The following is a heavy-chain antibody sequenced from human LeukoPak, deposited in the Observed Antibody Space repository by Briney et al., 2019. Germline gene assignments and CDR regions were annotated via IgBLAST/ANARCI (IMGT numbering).Heavy chain of an antibody. D-gene: IGHD6-13*01. Sequence: ASVKVSCKASGYTFTGYYMHWVRQAPGQGLEWMGWINPNSGGTNYAQKFQGRVTMTRDTSISTAYMELSRLRSDDTAVYYCARDFAAANRGYYYYYMDVWGKGTTVTVSS. CDR3: ARDFAAANRGYYYYYMDV. CDR1: GYTFTGYY. V-gene: IGHV1-2*02. J-gene: IGHJ6*03. CDR2: INPNSGGT.